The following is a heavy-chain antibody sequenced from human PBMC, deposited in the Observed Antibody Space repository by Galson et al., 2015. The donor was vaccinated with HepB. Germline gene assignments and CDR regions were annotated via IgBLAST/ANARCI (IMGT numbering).Heavy chain of an antibody. V-gene: IGHV3-64D*06. Sequence: SLRLACAASAFTFRSYAMHWVRQAPGKGLEYVSAISSNGGSTYYANSVKGRFTISRDNSKNTLYLQMSSLRAEDTAVYYCVKDMVRGVITPGFDYWGQGTLVTVSS. D-gene: IGHD3-10*01. CDR2: ISSNGGST. CDR1: AFTFRSYA. J-gene: IGHJ4*02. CDR3: VKDMVRGVITPGFDY.